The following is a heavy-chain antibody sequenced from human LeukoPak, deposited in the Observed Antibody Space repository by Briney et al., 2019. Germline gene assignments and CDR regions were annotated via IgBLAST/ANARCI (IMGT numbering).Heavy chain of an antibody. CDR2: IYSGGST. CDR3: TTAPSNPFDI. V-gene: IGHV3-66*01. CDR1: EFSVGSNY. J-gene: IGHJ3*02. Sequence: PGGSLRLSCAASEFSVGSNYMTWVRQAPGKGLEWVSLIYSGGSTYYADSVKGRFTISRDNSKNTLYLQMNSLKTEDTAVYYCTTAPSNPFDIWGQGTVVTVSS.